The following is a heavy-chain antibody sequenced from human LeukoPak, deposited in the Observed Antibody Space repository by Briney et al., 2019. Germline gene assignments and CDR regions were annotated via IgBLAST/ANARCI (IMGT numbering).Heavy chain of an antibody. CDR3: ARAPQYPTYYYGSGVFDY. CDR1: GGSISSSSYY. D-gene: IGHD3-10*01. J-gene: IGHJ4*02. Sequence: SETLSLTCTVSGGSISSSSYYWGWIRQPPGKGLEWIGSIYYSGSTYYNPSLKSRVTISVDTSKNQFSLKLSSVTAADTAVYYCARAPQYPTYYYGSGVFDYWGQGTLVTVSS. CDR2: IYYSGST. V-gene: IGHV4-39*01.